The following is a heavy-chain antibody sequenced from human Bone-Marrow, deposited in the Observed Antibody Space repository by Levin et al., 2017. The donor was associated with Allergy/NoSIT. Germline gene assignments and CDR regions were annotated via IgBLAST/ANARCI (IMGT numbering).Heavy chain of an antibody. CDR1: GFTLSSYE. D-gene: IGHD4-17*01. CDR3: ARDRVGSTVTSEGH. Sequence: AGGSLRLSCEASGFTLSSYEMSWVRQAPGKGLEWVSYISSSGSTIYYADSVKGRFTISRDNAKNSVYLQMNSLRAEDTAVYYCARDRVGSTVTSEGHWGQGTLVTVSS. J-gene: IGHJ4*02. CDR2: ISSSGSTI. V-gene: IGHV3-48*03.